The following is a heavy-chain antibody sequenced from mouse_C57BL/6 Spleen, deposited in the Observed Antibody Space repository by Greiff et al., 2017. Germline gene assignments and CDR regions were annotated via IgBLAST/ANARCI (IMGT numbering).Heavy chain of an antibody. CDR2: IRSKSNNYAT. CDR1: GFSFNTYA. V-gene: IGHV10-1*01. D-gene: IGHD2-4*01. J-gene: IGHJ2*01. Sequence: EAGGGLVQPKGSLKLPCAAPGFSFNTYAMNWVRQAPGKGLEWVARIRSKSNNYATYYADSVKDRFTISRDDSESMLYLQMNNLKTEDTAMYYCVRQDYDYDFDYWGQGTTLTVSS. CDR3: VRQDYDYDFDY.